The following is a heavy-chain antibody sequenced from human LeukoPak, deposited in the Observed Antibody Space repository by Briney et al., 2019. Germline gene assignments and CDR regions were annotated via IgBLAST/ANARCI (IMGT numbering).Heavy chain of an antibody. J-gene: IGHJ6*03. CDR2: INHSGST. CDR1: GGSFSGYY. Sequence: SETLSLTCAVYGGSFSGYYWSWIRQPPGKGLEWIGEINHSGSTNYNPSLKSRVTISVDTSKNQFSLKLSSVTAADTAVYYCASGDYGTEYYYYMDVWGKGTTVTVSS. CDR3: ASGDYGTEYYYYMDV. D-gene: IGHD3-16*01. V-gene: IGHV4-34*01.